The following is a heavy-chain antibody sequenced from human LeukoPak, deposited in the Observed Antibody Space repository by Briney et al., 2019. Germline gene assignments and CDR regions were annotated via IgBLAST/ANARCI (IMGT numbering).Heavy chain of an antibody. J-gene: IGHJ4*02. CDR3: ARDNGDCSSTSCHS. CDR2: ISSSSSYI. V-gene: IGHV3-21*01. D-gene: IGHD2-2*01. CDR1: GFTFSSYS. Sequence: PGGSLRLSRAASGFTFSSYSMNWVRQAPGKGLEWVSSISSSSSYIYYADSVKGRFTISRDNAKNSLYLQMNSLRAEDTAVYYCARDNGDCSSTSCHSWGQGTLVTVSS.